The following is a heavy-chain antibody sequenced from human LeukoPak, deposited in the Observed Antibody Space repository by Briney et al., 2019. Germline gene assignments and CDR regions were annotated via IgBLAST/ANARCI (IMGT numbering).Heavy chain of an antibody. V-gene: IGHV3-74*01. CDR2: INSDGSST. CDR1: GFTFGSYW. J-gene: IGHJ4*02. D-gene: IGHD4-17*01. CDR3: ARWETTVTTLDY. Sequence: PGGSLRLSCAASGFTFGSYWMHWVRQAPGKGLVWVSRINSDGSSTTYADSVKGRFTISRDNAKNTLYLQMNSLRAEDTAVYYCARWETTVTTLDYWGQGTLVTVSS.